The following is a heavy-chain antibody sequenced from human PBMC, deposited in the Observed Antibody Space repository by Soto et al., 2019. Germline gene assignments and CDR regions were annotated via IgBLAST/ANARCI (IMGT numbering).Heavy chain of an antibody. D-gene: IGHD6-19*01. CDR1: GFTFSSYA. J-gene: IGHJ5*02. Sequence: EVQLLESGGGLVQPGGSLRLSCAASGFTFSSYAMSWVRQAPGKGLEWVSAISGSGGSTYYADSVKGRFTISRDNSKNTLYLQINSLRAEDTAVYYCAKMPRYSSGSGWFDPWGQGTLVTVSS. CDR3: AKMPRYSSGSGWFDP. CDR2: ISGSGGST. V-gene: IGHV3-23*01.